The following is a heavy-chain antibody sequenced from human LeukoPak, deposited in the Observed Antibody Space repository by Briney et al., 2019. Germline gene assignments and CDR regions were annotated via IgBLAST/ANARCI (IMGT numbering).Heavy chain of an antibody. J-gene: IGHJ3*02. V-gene: IGHV3-30*02. Sequence: PGGSLRLSCAASGFTFSSYGMHWVRQAPGKGLEWVAFIRYDGSNKYYADSVKGRFTISRDNSKNTLYLQMNSLRAEDTAVYYCAKSHSEWLYSPADAFDIWGQGTMVTVSS. D-gene: IGHD3-3*01. CDR3: AKSHSEWLYSPADAFDI. CDR2: IRYDGSNK. CDR1: GFTFSSYG.